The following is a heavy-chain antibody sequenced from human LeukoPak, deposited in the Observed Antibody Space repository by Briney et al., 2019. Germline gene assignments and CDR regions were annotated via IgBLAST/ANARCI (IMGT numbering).Heavy chain of an antibody. Sequence: GGALRLSCAASGFSFSTYGMHWVRRAPGTGLVWVAVIWYDGSNKYYADSVRGRLTISRDNFKNTLYLQMNSLRAEDTAVYYCARDLEIGSSSYYFDYWGQGTLVTVSS. V-gene: IGHV3-33*01. D-gene: IGHD3-3*01. CDR3: ARDLEIGSSSYYFDY. CDR2: IWYDGSNK. CDR1: GFSFSTYG. J-gene: IGHJ4*02.